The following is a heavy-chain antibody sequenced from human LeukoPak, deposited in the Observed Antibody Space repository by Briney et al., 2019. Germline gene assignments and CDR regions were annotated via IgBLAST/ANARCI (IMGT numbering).Heavy chain of an antibody. CDR1: GGTFSSYA. CDR2: IIPIFGTA. D-gene: IGHD4-23*01. CDR3: ATSRLTVVTPRNWFDP. Sequence: GASVKVSCKASGGTFSSYAISWVRQAPGQGLEWMGGIIPIFGTANYAQKFQGRVTITADKSTSTAYMELSSLRSEDTAVYYCATSRLTVVTPRNWFDPWGQGTLITVSS. V-gene: IGHV1-69*06. J-gene: IGHJ5*02.